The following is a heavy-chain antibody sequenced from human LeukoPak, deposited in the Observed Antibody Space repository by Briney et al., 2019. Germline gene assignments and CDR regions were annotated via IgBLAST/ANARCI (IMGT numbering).Heavy chain of an antibody. CDR2: ITDRSNTI. V-gene: IGHV3-48*01. D-gene: IGHD3-22*01. CDR1: GFNLSSYS. Sequence: PGGSLRLSCAASGFNLSSYSMNWVRQAPGKGLEWVSYITDRSNTIYYTDSVKGRFTIPRDNVKNSLYLQLNSLRAEDTAVYYCARDRYDTSGYSYGGYFHYMDVWGKGTTVTVSS. J-gene: IGHJ6*03. CDR3: ARDRYDTSGYSYGGYFHYMDV.